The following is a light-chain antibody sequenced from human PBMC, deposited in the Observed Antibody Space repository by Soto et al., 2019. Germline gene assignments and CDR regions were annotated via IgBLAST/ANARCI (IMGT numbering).Light chain of an antibody. J-gene: IGLJ3*02. Sequence: QAVLTQEPSFSVSPGGTVTLTCGLSSGSVSPSYYPTWYQQTPGQAPRTLIHSTNTRSSGVPDRFSGSILGNKAALTITGAQADGESDYYCVLYMGSGISVFGGGTKVTVL. CDR2: STN. CDR1: SGSVSPSYY. CDR3: VLYMGSGISV. V-gene: IGLV8-61*01.